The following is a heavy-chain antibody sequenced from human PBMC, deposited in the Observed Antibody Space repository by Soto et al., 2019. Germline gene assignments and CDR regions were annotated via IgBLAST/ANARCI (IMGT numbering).Heavy chain of an antibody. D-gene: IGHD3-3*01. CDR2: INHSGST. CDR1: GGSFSGYY. V-gene: IGHV4-34*01. J-gene: IGHJ5*02. Sequence: QVQLQQWGAGLLKPSETLSLTCAVYGGSFSGYYWSWIRQPPGKGLEWIGEINHSGSTNYNPSLKSRVTISVDRSKNPLYLKLSSVTAADTAVYYWARGGITIFGVGPNWFDPWGQGTLVTVSS. CDR3: ARGGITIFGVGPNWFDP.